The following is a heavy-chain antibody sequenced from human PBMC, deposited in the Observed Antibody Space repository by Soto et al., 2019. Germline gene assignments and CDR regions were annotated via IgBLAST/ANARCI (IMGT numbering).Heavy chain of an antibody. CDR2: IYYSGST. D-gene: IGHD2-2*01. CDR1: GGSISSSSYY. CDR3: ARVGGYCSSTSCYEVGGSGENFDY. Sequence: QLQLQESGPGLVKPSETLSLTCTVSGGSISSSSYYWGWIRQPPGKGLEWIGSIYYSGSTYYNPSLKSRVTISVDTSKNQFSLKLSSVTAADTAVYYCARVGGYCSSTSCYEVGGSGENFDYWGQGTLVTVSS. V-gene: IGHV4-39*01. J-gene: IGHJ4*02.